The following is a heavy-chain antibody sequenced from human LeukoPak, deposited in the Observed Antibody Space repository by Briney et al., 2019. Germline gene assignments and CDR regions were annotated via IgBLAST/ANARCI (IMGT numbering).Heavy chain of an antibody. J-gene: IGHJ4*02. CDR2: IIPILGIA. D-gene: IGHD5-12*01. Sequence: SVKVSCKASGGTFSSYAISWVRPAPGQGLEWMGRIIPILGIANYAQKFQGRVTITADKSTSTAYMELSSLRSEDTAVYYCARDLSGGYDSSDYWGQGTLVTVSS. V-gene: IGHV1-69*04. CDR1: GGTFSSYA. CDR3: ARDLSGGYDSSDY.